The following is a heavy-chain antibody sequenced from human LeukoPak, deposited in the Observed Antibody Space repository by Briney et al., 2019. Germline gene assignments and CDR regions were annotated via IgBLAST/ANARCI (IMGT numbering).Heavy chain of an antibody. V-gene: IGHV1-2*02. Sequence: SVKVSCKASGNTFTGYYMHWVRQAPGQGLEWMGWINPNSGGTNYAQKFQGRVTMTRDTSISTAYMELSRLRSDDTAVYYCARAKLRYFDWLSRANTKYYFDYWGQGTLVTVSS. J-gene: IGHJ4*02. CDR1: GNTFTGYY. CDR2: INPNSGGT. D-gene: IGHD3-9*01. CDR3: ARAKLRYFDWLSRANTKYYFDY.